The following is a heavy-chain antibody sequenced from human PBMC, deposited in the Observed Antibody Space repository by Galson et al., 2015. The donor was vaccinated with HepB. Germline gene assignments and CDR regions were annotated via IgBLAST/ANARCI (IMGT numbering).Heavy chain of an antibody. V-gene: IGHV1-2*02. CDR2: LNPNNGVT. Sequence: SVKVSCKASGYTFTGYYTHWVRQAPGQGLEWMGCLNPNNGVTNYAQKFQGRVTMTRDTSISTAYMELGRLRSDDTAVYYCARPPLDYYYGMDVWGQGTTVTVSS. D-gene: IGHD3-16*01. CDR1: GYTFTGYY. J-gene: IGHJ6*02. CDR3: ARPPLDYYYGMDV.